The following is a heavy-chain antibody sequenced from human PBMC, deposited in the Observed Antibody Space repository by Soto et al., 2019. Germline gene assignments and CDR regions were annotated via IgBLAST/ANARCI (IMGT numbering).Heavy chain of an antibody. CDR1: GFIFNNYA. Sequence: HPGGSLRLSCAASGFIFNNYAICWVRQAPGKGLEWVSAVHSNGDTYYANSVLGRFTISRDNSKNTQYLQMDGLRADDTAVYYCAKEALRYYYYGMDVWGQRTKVTVSS. J-gene: IGHJ6*02. D-gene: IGHD5-12*01. CDR3: AKEALRYYYYGMDV. V-gene: IGHV3-23*01. CDR2: VHSNGDT.